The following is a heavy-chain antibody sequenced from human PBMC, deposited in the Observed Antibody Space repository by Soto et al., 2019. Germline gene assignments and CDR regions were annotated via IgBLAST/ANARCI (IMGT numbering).Heavy chain of an antibody. CDR1: GGSISSSSYY. Sequence: SETLSLTCTVSGGSISSSSYYWGWIRQPPGKGLEWIGSIYYSGSTYYNPSLKSRVTISVDTSKNQFSLKLSSVTAADTAVYYCARLEGTYGDLDYWGQGTLVTVSS. D-gene: IGHD4-17*01. J-gene: IGHJ4*02. CDR3: ARLEGTYGDLDY. CDR2: IYYSGST. V-gene: IGHV4-39*01.